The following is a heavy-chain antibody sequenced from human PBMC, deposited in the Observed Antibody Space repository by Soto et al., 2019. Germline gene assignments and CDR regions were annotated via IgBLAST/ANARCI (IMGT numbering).Heavy chain of an antibody. CDR1: GGTFSSYA. D-gene: IGHD3-22*01. Sequence: QVQLVQSGAEVKKPGSSVKVSCKASGGTFSSYAISWVRQAPGQGLEWMGGIIPIFGTANYAQKFQGRVTITADKSTSTAYMELSSLRSEDTAVYYCAREDYYDSSGYYYALDYLGQGTLVTVSS. CDR2: IIPIFGTA. V-gene: IGHV1-69*06. J-gene: IGHJ4*02. CDR3: AREDYYDSSGYYYALDY.